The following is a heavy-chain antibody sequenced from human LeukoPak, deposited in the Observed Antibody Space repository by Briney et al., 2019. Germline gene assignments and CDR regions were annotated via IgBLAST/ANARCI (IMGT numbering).Heavy chain of an antibody. CDR2: ISWNSGSI. Sequence: GRSLRLSCAASGFTFDDYAMHWVRQAPGKGLEWVSGISWNSGSIGYADSVKGRFTISRDNAKNSLYLQMNSLRAEDTAVYYCASGRRGYYFDYWGQGTLVTVSS. CDR1: GFTFDDYA. D-gene: IGHD1-26*01. J-gene: IGHJ4*02. CDR3: ASGRRGYYFDY. V-gene: IGHV3-9*01.